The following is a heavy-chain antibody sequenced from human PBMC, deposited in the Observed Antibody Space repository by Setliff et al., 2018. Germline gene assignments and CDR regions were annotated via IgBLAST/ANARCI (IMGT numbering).Heavy chain of an antibody. D-gene: IGHD6-13*01. CDR1: EFTFSDYS. J-gene: IGHJ3*02. CDR2: ITSSSSYI. V-gene: IGHV3-21*01. CDR3: ARVAGYSSSWSLGDAFDI. Sequence: PGGSLRLSCAASEFTFSDYSMNWVRQAPGKGLEWVSFITSSSSYIYYADSVKGRFTISRDNAKNSLYLQMTSLRADDTAVYYCARVAGYSSSWSLGDAFDIWGQGTMVTVSS.